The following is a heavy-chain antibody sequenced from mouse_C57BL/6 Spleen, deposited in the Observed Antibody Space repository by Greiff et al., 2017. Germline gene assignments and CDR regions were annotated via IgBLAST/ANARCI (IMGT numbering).Heavy chain of an antibody. CDR1: GYAFSSSW. J-gene: IGHJ2*01. Sequence: VQLQQSGPELVKPGASVKISCKASGYAFSSSWMNWVKQRPGKGLEWIGRIYPGDGDTNYNGKFKGKATLTADKSSSTAYMQLSSLTSEDSAVYFCARPSYGSSPLDYWGQGTTLTVSS. V-gene: IGHV1-82*01. CDR2: IYPGDGDT. D-gene: IGHD1-1*01. CDR3: ARPSYGSSPLDY.